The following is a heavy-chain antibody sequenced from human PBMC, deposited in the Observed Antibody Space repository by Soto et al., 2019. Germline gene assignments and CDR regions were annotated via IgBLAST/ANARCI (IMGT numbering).Heavy chain of an antibody. D-gene: IGHD5-18*01. J-gene: IGHJ4*02. V-gene: IGHV1-69*12. Sequence: VQLVQSGSEVKKPGSSVKISGKASGGTFSSYAISWVRQAPGQGLEWMGGIIPIFGTANYAQKFQGRVTITADESTSTAYMELSSLRSEDTAVYYCARYRYGYSYFDYWGQGTLVTVSS. CDR3: ARYRYGYSYFDY. CDR1: GGTFSSYA. CDR2: IIPIFGTA.